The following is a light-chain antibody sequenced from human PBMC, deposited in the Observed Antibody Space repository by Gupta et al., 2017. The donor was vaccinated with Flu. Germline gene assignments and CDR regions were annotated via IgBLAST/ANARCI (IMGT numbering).Light chain of an antibody. J-gene: IGLJ2*01. CDR3: AAWDDSRSGHL. CDR1: SSNIGSNY. CDR2: RNN. Sequence: RVNISCSGSSSNIGSNYVYWYQQLPGTAPKLLIYRNNQRSSGVPDRFSGSKSGTSASLASSGLRAEDEADYYCAAWDDSRSGHLFGGGTKLTVL. V-gene: IGLV1-47*01.